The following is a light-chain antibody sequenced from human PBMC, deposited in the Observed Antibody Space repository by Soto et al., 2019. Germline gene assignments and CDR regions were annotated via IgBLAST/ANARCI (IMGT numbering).Light chain of an antibody. J-gene: IGKJ5*01. CDR1: QSISTY. V-gene: IGKV1-5*01. CDR3: QQYNSYSSIT. Sequence: IQMTQSPSYLSASVGDRVTISCWALQSISTYLNWHQHRSGKAPKLLIYDASSLESGVPSRFSGSGSGTEFTLTISSLQPDDFATYYCQQYNSYSSITSGQGTRLEIK. CDR2: DAS.